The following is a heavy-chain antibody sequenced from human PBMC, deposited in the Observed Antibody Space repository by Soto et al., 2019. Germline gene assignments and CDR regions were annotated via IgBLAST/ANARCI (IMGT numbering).Heavy chain of an antibody. CDR3: ARAAHYSSPFRWFDP. CDR1: GGSFSDHY. Sequence: SETLSLTCAVFGGSFSDHYSIWIRQSPGQGLEWIGEINHSGGTNYNPSLKSRVTISVDTSKNQFSLKLSSVTAADTAVYYCARAAHYSSPFRWFDPWGQGTLVTVSS. CDR2: INHSGGT. J-gene: IGHJ5*02. V-gene: IGHV4-34*09. D-gene: IGHD6-13*01.